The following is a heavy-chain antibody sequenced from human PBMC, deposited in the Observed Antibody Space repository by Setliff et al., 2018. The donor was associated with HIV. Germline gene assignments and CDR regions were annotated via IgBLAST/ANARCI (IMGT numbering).Heavy chain of an antibody. CDR1: GFSFSDYY. Sequence: SCAASGFSFSDYYMTWVRQAPGRGLEWVSYITSSGTTTLYGDSMRGRFTASRDNAESSMYLQMNNLRAEDTAVYYCAIIRVNGSPYWGQGTPVT. J-gene: IGHJ4*02. CDR2: ITSSGTTT. V-gene: IGHV3-11*04. D-gene: IGHD3-10*01. CDR3: AIIRVNGSPY.